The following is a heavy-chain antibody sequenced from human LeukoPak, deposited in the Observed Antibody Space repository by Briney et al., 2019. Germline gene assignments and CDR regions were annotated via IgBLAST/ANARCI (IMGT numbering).Heavy chain of an antibody. V-gene: IGHV4-59*01. Sequence: PSETLSLTCTVSGGSISSYYWSWIRQPPGKGLERIGYIYYSGSTNYNPSLKSRVTISVETSKNQFSLKQSSVTAANTAVYYCAREADGDDASWFDPGGQGTLVTVSS. D-gene: IGHD4-17*01. CDR1: GGSISSYY. J-gene: IGHJ5*02. CDR3: AREADGDDASWFDP. CDR2: IYYSGST.